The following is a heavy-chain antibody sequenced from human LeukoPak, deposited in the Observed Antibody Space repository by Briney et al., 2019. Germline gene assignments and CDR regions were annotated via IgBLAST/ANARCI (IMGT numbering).Heavy chain of an antibody. CDR3: ARVARDAGGWYYFDY. Sequence: PSETLSLTCTVSGGSISSSSYYWGWIRQPPGKGLEWIGSIYYSGSTYYNPSLKSRVTISVDTSKNQFSLKLSSVAAADTAVYYCARVARDAGGWYYFDYWGQGTLVTVSS. V-gene: IGHV4-39*07. CDR1: GGSISSSSYY. CDR2: IYYSGST. J-gene: IGHJ4*02. D-gene: IGHD6-19*01.